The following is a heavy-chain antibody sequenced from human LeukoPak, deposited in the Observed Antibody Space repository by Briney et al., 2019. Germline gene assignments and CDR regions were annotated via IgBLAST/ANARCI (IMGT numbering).Heavy chain of an antibody. CDR2: IRNKAYGGTP. CDR3: TRIFLFLPPREINSFDF. CDR1: GLTFSNYS. V-gene: IGHV3-49*04. D-gene: IGHD2-21*01. J-gene: IGHJ4*02. Sequence: PGGSQRLSCAASGLTFSNYSMSWVRQAPGKGLEWVGFIRNKAYGGTPEYAASVKGRFTMSRDDSKSIAYLQMNSLKTEDTAVYYCTRIFLFLPPREINSFDFWGQGTLVTVSS.